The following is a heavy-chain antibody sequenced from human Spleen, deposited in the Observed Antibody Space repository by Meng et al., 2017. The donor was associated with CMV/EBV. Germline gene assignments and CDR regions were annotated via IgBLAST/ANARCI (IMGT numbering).Heavy chain of an antibody. CDR3: AKAFSASWYREYYDD. J-gene: IGHJ4*02. CDR2: ISSSSSYI. V-gene: IGHV3-21*04. D-gene: IGHD2-2*01. Sequence: GESLKISCAASGFIFSSYSMNWVRQAPGKGLEWVSSISSSSSYIYYADSVKGRFTVSRDNAKNSLYLQMNSLRAEDTALYYCAKAFSASWYREYYDDWGQGTLVTVSS. CDR1: GFIFSSYS.